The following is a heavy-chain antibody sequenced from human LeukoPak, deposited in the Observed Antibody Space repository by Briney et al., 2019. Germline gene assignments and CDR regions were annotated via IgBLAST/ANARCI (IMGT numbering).Heavy chain of an antibody. Sequence: SETLSLTCTVSGGSISSSSYYWGWIRQPPGKGLEWIGSIYYSGRTYYNPSLKSRVTISEDTSKNQFSLKLSSVTAADTAVYYCARELYDFWSGYYTDGNWFDPWGQGTLVTVSS. CDR1: GGSISSSSYY. CDR3: ARELYDFWSGYYTDGNWFDP. V-gene: IGHV4-39*01. D-gene: IGHD3-3*01. CDR2: IYYSGRT. J-gene: IGHJ5*02.